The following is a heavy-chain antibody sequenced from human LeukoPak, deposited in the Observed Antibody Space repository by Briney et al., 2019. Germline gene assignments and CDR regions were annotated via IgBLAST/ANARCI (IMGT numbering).Heavy chain of an antibody. V-gene: IGHV1-69*01. J-gene: IGHJ5*02. CDR3: ARSPYIVVVPAETYNWFDP. Sequence: PVKVSCKASGGTFGSYAISWVRQAPGQGLELMGGIIPIFGTANYAQKFQGRVTITADESTSTAYMELSSLRSEDTAVYYCARSPYIVVVPAETYNWFDPWGQGTLVTVSS. CDR2: IIPIFGTA. CDR1: GGTFGSYA. D-gene: IGHD2-2*01.